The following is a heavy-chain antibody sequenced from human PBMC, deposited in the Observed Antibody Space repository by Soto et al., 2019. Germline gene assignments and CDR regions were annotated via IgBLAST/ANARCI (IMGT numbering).Heavy chain of an antibody. D-gene: IGHD3-9*01. CDR3: ARDQNYHLQLRYFDWLSSPGMDV. Sequence: EVQLVESGGGLVQPGGSLRLSCAASGFTFSSYWMSWVRQAPGKGLEWVANIKQDGSEKYYVDSVKGRFTISRDNAKNSLYLQMNSLRAEDTAVYYCARDQNYHLQLRYFDWLSSPGMDVWGKGTTVTVSS. CDR2: IKQDGSEK. J-gene: IGHJ6*03. CDR1: GFTFSSYW. V-gene: IGHV3-7*01.